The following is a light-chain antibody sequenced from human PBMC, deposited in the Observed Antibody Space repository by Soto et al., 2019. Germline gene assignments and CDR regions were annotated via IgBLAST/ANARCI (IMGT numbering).Light chain of an antibody. CDR3: QQYGSSAGA. V-gene: IGKV3-20*01. J-gene: IGKJ3*01. CDR2: GAC. CDR1: QSLGDNY. Sequence: EIVLTQSPGTLSLSPGERATLSCRASQSLGDNYLAWYQQKPGQAPRLLIYGACSRATGIPDRFSASGSRTDFTLTITRLEPEDFAVYYCQQYGSSAGAFGPGTKVDLK.